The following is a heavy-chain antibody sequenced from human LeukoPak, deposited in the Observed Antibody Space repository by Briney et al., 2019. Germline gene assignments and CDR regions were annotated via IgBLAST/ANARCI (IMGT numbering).Heavy chain of an antibody. V-gene: IGHV4-59*01. Sequence: SETLSLTCTVSGGSISSYYWSWIRQPPGKGLEWIGRFYSGGGTDYNPSLKSRVTISVGTSKNQFSLKLSSVTAADTAVYYCARGGTNYDILTGYYSVWFDPWGQGTLVTVSS. D-gene: IGHD3-9*01. J-gene: IGHJ5*02. CDR2: FYSGGGT. CDR3: ARGGTNYDILTGYYSVWFDP. CDR1: GGSISSYY.